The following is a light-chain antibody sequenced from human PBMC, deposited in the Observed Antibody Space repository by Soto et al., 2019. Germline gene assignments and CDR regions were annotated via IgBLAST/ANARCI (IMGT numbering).Light chain of an antibody. CDR2: GSS. CDR3: EQYGSSPPYT. V-gene: IGKV3-20*01. J-gene: IGKJ2*01. CDR1: QSVSNNY. Sequence: EVVLTQSPGTLSLSPGERATLSCRASQSVSNNYFAWYQQKPRQAPRLLIFGSSHRPTGIPDRFSGSGSGTGFTLTISRLVPEDFAVYYCEQYGSSPPYTFGQGTKLDIQ.